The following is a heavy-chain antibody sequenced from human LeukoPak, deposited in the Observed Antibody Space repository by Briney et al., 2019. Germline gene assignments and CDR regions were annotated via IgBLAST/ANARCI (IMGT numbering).Heavy chain of an antibody. CDR2: ISATSGAT. V-gene: IGHV3-23*01. CDR1: GFTFNSHA. D-gene: IGHD3-10*02. J-gene: IGHJ6*03. CDR3: AKDGHVTYHYFHMDV. Sequence: GGSLRLSCAISGFTFNSHAMSWVRQAPGKGLEWLSCISATSGATWYADSVKGRFTISRDNSKNTLYLQMNGLRAEDTAIYYCAKDGHVTYHYFHMDVWGKGTTATVSS.